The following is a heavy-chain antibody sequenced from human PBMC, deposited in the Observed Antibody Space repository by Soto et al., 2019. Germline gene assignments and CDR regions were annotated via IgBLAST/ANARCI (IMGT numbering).Heavy chain of an antibody. CDR3: ARGVESGSYLDYYYYGMDV. J-gene: IGHJ6*02. V-gene: IGHV4-34*01. Sequence: SETLSLTCAVYGGSFSGYYWSWIRQPPGKGLEWIGEINHSGSTNYNPSLKSRVTISVDTSKNQFSLKLSSVTAADTAVYYCARGVESGSYLDYYYYGMDVWGQGTTVTVSS. CDR2: INHSGST. CDR1: GGSFSGYY. D-gene: IGHD1-26*01.